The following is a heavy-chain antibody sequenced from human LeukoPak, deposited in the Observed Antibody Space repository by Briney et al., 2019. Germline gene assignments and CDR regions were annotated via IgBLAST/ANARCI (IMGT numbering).Heavy chain of an antibody. J-gene: IGHJ4*02. D-gene: IGHD3-3*01. CDR1: GFTFDDYA. V-gene: IGHV3-9*01. Sequence: GGSLRLSCAASGFTFDDYAMHWVRQAPGKGLEWVSGISWNSGSIGYADSVKGRFTISRDNAKNSLYLQMNSLRAEDTAVYYCAKRAITIFGVVMDFDYWGQGTLVTVSS. CDR2: ISWNSGSI. CDR3: AKRAITIFGVVMDFDY.